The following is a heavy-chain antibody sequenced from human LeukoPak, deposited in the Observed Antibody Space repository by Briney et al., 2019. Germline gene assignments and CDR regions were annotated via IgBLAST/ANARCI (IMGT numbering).Heavy chain of an antibody. J-gene: IGHJ2*01. CDR1: GGSFSGDY. V-gene: IGHV4-34*01. CDR3: ARGVRRYFDL. Sequence: SETLSLTCAVYGGSFSGDYWSWIRQPPGKGLEWIGEINYSGSTIYNPSLKSRVTISVDTSKNQFSLKLSFVTAADTAVYYCARGVRRYFDLWGRGTLVTVSS. CDR2: INYSGST.